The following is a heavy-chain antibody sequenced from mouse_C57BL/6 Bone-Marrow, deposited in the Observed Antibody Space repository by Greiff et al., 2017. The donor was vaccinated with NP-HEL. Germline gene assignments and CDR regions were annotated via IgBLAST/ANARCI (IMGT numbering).Heavy chain of an antibody. J-gene: IGHJ2*01. CDR2: INPYNGGT. CDR3: ARSGYYYGSIDY. V-gene: IGHV1-19*01. D-gene: IGHD1-1*01. CDR1: GYTFTDYY. Sequence: EVKLQESGPVLVKPGASVKMSCKASGYTFTDYYMNWVKQSHGKSLEWIGVINPYNGGTSYNQKFKGKATLTVYKSSRTAYMELNSLTSEDSAVYYCARSGYYYGSIDYWGQGTTLTVSS.